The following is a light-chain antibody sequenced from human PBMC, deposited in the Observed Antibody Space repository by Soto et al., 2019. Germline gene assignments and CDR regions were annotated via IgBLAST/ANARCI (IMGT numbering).Light chain of an antibody. CDR2: HAS. Sequence: EIVMTQSPVTLSVSPGESATLSCRASQSVRYSLAWYQQKPGQAPRLLIYHASNRATGVPARFSGGGSETEFTLTISCLQSEDFAVYFCQQYGDWPRTFGQGTTVEV. V-gene: IGKV3-15*01. CDR3: QQYGDWPRT. CDR1: QSVRYS. J-gene: IGKJ1*01.